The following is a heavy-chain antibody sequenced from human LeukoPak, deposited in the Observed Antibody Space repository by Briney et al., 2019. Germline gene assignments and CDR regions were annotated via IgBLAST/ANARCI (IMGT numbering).Heavy chain of an antibody. CDR1: GGSISSSSYY. CDR3: ARDRGGYDFWSGYYTTAELDY. Sequence: SETLSLTCTVSGGSISSSSYYWGWIRQPPGKGLEWIGSIYYSGSTYYNPSLKSRVTISVDTSKNQFSLKLSSVTAADTAVYYCARDRGGYDFWSGYYTTAELDYWGQGTLVTVSS. D-gene: IGHD3-3*01. CDR2: IYYSGST. V-gene: IGHV4-39*07. J-gene: IGHJ4*02.